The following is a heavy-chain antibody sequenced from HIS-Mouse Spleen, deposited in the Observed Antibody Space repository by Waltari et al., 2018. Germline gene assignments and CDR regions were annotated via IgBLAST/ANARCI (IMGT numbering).Heavy chain of an antibody. V-gene: IGHV4-39*07. CDR3: AREIPYSSSWYDWYFDL. CDR2: IYYSGRT. D-gene: IGHD6-13*01. CDR1: GGSISSSSYY. J-gene: IGHJ2*01. Sequence: LVKPSETLSLTCTVSGGSISSSSYYWGWIRQPPGKGLEWIGSIYYSGRTYYNPSLKSRVTISVDTSKNQFSLKLSSVTAADTAVYYCAREIPYSSSWYDWYFDLWGRGTLVTVSS.